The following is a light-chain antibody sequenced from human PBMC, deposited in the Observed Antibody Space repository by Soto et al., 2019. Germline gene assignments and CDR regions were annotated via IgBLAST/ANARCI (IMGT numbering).Light chain of an antibody. CDR3: CSYAGSSTVV. CDR1: SRDVGAYNF. CDR2: DIT. V-gene: IGLV2-14*03. Sequence: QSALTQPASVSGSPGQSVTISCTGISRDVGAYNFVSWYQQHQDRAPKLIMFDITDRPSGVSSRFSGSRSGSTASLTISGLQAEDEAYYYCCSYAGSSTVVFGGGTQLTVL. J-gene: IGLJ2*01.